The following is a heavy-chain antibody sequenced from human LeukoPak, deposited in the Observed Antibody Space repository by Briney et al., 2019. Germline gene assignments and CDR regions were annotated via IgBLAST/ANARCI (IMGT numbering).Heavy chain of an antibody. CDR1: GGSFSGYY. D-gene: IGHD3-22*01. V-gene: IGHV4-34*01. Sequence: SETLSLTCAGYGGSFSGYYWSWIRQPPGKGLEWIGEINRSGSTNYNPSLKSRVTISVDTSKNQFSLKLSSVTAADTAVYYCARGRSAYYYDSSGRRPDAFDIWGQGTMVTVSS. J-gene: IGHJ3*02. CDR3: ARGRSAYYYDSSGRRPDAFDI. CDR2: INRSGST.